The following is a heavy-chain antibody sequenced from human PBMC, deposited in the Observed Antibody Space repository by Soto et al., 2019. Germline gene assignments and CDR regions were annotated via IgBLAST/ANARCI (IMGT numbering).Heavy chain of an antibody. CDR3: ARGWFGPDV. V-gene: IGHV3-74*01. D-gene: IGHD3-10*01. J-gene: IGHJ6*03. Sequence: EVQLVESGGGLVQPGGSLRLSCAASEFTFSGRSVPWVRQAPGKGLVWVSGIDKVGTDSTYADSVKGRFTSSRDNAKNTVYLQRNNLRVEDTAVYYCARGWFGPDVWGKGTTVTVSS. CDR2: IDKVGTDS. CDR1: EFTFSGRS.